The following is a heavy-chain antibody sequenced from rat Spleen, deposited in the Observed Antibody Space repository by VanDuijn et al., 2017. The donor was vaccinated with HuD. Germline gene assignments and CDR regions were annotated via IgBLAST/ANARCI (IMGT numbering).Heavy chain of an antibody. CDR2: INKDSRTI. V-gene: IGHV4-2*01. D-gene: IGHD5-1*01. CDR1: GFNFNDYW. J-gene: IGHJ4*01. CDR3: TTDRPGALMEA. Sequence: EVQLVESGGGLVQPGRSLKLSCAASGFNFNDYWMGWVRQAPGKGLEWIGEINKDSRTIEYTPSLKEKFTISRDNAQNTLYLQMDSLRSEDTATYYCTTDRPGALMEAWGQGASVTVSS.